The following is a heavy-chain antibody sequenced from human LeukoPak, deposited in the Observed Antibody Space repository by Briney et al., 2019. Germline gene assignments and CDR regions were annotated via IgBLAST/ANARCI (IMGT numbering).Heavy chain of an antibody. CDR2: IYTRGST. J-gene: IGHJ4*02. CDR3: ARTLEGATHFDY. CDR1: GGSISSGSYY. Sequence: PSQTLSLTCTVSGGSISSGSYYWSWIRQPAGKGLEWIGRIYTRGSTNYNPSLKSRVTISVDTSKNQFSLKLSSVTAADTAVYYCARTLEGATHFDYWGQGTLVTVSS. V-gene: IGHV4-61*02. D-gene: IGHD2-15*01.